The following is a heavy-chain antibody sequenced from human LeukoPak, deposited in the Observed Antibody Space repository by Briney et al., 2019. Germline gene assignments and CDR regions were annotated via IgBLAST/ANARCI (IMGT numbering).Heavy chain of an antibody. CDR3: VGGSLGY. Sequence: ASVKVSCKTLGYTFITSSIYWVRQAPGQRLEWLGWITVASGNTRSSENLQGRVTLTRDTSANTAHMELHNLKFEDTAVYYCVGGSLGYWGQGTLVTVSP. CDR1: GYTFITSS. J-gene: IGHJ4*02. V-gene: IGHV1-3*01. CDR2: ITVASGNT.